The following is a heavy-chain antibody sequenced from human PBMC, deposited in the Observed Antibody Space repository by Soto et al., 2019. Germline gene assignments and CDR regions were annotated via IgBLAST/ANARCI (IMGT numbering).Heavy chain of an antibody. J-gene: IGHJ4*02. CDR1: GYSFTSYW. D-gene: IGHD5-18*01. CDR2: IDPSDSYT. Sequence: GESLKISCKGSGYSFTSYWISWVRQMPGKGLEWMGRIDPSDSYTNYSPSFQGHVTISADKSISTAYLQWSSLKASDTAMYYCARGRPAMVIDLGFWGQGTLVTVSS. V-gene: IGHV5-10-1*01. CDR3: ARGRPAMVIDLGF.